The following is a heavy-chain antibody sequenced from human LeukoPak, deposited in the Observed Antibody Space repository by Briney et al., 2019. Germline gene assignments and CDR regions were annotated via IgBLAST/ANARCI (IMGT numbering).Heavy chain of an antibody. CDR1: GFTVSSNY. D-gene: IGHD3-22*01. CDR3: ARDWRYYDSSGYPIHDAFDI. Sequence: GGSLRLSCAASGFTVSSNYMSWVRQAPGKGLERVSVIYSGGSTYYADSVKGRFTISRDNSKNTLYLQMNSLRAEDTAVYYCARDWRYYDSSGYPIHDAFDIWGQGTMVTVSS. V-gene: IGHV3-66*02. J-gene: IGHJ3*02. CDR2: IYSGGST.